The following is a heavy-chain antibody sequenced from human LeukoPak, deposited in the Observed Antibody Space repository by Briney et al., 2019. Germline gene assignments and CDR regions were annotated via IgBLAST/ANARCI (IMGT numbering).Heavy chain of an antibody. CDR1: GGSFSGYY. D-gene: IGHD3-3*01. CDR2: INHIGST. V-gene: IGHV4-34*01. Sequence: PSETLSLTCAVYGGSFSGYYWSWIRQPPGKGLEWIGEINHIGSTNYNPSLKSRVTISVDTSKNQFSLKLTSVTAADTAVYYCAREAPNYSYEFDYWGQGTLVTVSS. CDR3: AREAPNYSYEFDY. J-gene: IGHJ4*02.